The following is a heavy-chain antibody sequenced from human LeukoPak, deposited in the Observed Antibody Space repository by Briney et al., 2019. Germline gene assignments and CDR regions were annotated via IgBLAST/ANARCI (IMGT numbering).Heavy chain of an antibody. D-gene: IGHD1-1*01. CDR3: AKEVHRVSQN. V-gene: IGHV1-2*02. J-gene: IGHJ1*01. CDR1: GYIFTGYY. Sequence: ASVKVSCKASGYIFTGYYMHWVRQAPGQGLEWMGWINPNTGGANYAQKFQGRVTMTRDMSISTAYMELSGLTSDDTGMYYCAKEVHRVSQNWGQGTLVTVSS. CDR2: INPNTGGA.